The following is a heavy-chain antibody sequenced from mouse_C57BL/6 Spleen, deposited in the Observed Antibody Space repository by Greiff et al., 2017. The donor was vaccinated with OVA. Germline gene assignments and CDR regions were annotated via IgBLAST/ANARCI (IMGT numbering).Heavy chain of an antibody. Sequence: VQLQQPGAELVMPGASVKLSCKASGYTFTSYWMHWVKQRPGQGLEWIGEIDPSDSYTNYNQKFKGKSTLTVDKSSSTAYMQLSSLTSEDSAVYYGARKSVYYYGRDWYFDVWGTGTTVTVSS. J-gene: IGHJ1*03. D-gene: IGHD1-1*01. CDR2: IDPSDSYT. V-gene: IGHV1-69*01. CDR3: ARKSVYYYGRDWYFDV. CDR1: GYTFTSYW.